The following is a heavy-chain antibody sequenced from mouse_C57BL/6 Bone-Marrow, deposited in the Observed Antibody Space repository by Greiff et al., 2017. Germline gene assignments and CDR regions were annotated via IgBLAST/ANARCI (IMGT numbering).Heavy chain of an antibody. CDR3: ARRIYYGNLDYFDY. CDR2: IYPSDSET. D-gene: IGHD2-1*01. J-gene: IGHJ2*01. V-gene: IGHV1-61*01. Sequence: VQLQQPGAELVRPGSSVKLSCKASGYTFTSYWMDWVKQRPGQGLEWIGNIYPSDSETHYNQKFKDKATLTVDKSSSTAYMQLSSLTSEDSAVYYCARRIYYGNLDYFDYWGQGTTLTVSS. CDR1: GYTFTSYW.